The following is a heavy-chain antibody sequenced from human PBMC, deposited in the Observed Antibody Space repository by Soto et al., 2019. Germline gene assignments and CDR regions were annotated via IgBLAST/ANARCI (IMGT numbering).Heavy chain of an antibody. D-gene: IGHD3-22*01. CDR1: GFTFTSSA. CDR3: AAAYYYDSSGPDY. CDR2: IVVGSGNT. Sequence: SVKVSCKASGFTFTSSAVQWVRQARGQRLEWIGWIVVGSGNTNYAQKFQERVTITRDMSTSTAYMELSSLRSEDTAVYYCAAAYYYDSSGPDYWGQGTLVTVSS. V-gene: IGHV1-58*01. J-gene: IGHJ4*02.